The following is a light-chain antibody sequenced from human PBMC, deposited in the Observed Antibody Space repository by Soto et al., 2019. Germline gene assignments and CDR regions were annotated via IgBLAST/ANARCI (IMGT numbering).Light chain of an antibody. V-gene: IGLV2-14*01. Sequence: QSALTQPASVSGSPGQSITISCTGTSSDVGGYNSVSWYQQHPGKAPKLMIYDVSNRPSGVSNRFSGSKSGNTASLTISGLQAEDEADSYCSSYTSRSTLDVFGTGTKVTVL. CDR2: DVS. J-gene: IGLJ1*01. CDR3: SSYTSRSTLDV. CDR1: SSDVGGYNS.